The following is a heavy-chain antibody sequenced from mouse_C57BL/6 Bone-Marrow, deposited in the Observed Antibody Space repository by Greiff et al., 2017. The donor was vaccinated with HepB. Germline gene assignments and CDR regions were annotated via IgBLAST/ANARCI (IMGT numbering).Heavy chain of an antibody. CDR3: TTGGYPFAY. V-gene: IGHV14-1*01. CDR2: IDPEDGDN. CDR1: GFNIKDYY. Sequence: EVHLVESGAELVRPGASVKLSCTASGFNIKDYYMHWVKQRPEQGLEWIGRIDPEDGDNEYAPKFQGKDNMTADTSSNTAYLQLSSLTSEDTAVYYCTTGGYPFAYWGQGTLVTVSA. D-gene: IGHD2-2*01. J-gene: IGHJ3*01.